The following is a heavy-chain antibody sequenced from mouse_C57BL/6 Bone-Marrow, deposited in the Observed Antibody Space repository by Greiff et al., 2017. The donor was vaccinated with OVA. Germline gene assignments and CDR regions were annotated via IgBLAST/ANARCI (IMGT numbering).Heavy chain of an antibody. CDR3: ARFYYGSLYYFDY. CDR1: GFSLTSYA. Sequence: VKLVESGPGLVAPSQCLSISCTVSGFSLTSYAISWVRQPPGKGLEWLGVIWTGGGTNYYSALRSRLSISKDNTKSQVVLKMNSQQPDDTARYYWARFYYGSLYYFDYWGQGTTLTVSS. J-gene: IGHJ2*01. V-gene: IGHV2-9-1*01. CDR2: IWTGGGT. D-gene: IGHD1-1*01.